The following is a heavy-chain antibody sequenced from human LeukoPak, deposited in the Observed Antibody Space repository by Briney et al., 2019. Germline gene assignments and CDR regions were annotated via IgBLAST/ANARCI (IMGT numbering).Heavy chain of an antibody. CDR1: GGSISSGSYY. CDR3: ARGARGSGSYYGY. J-gene: IGHJ4*02. D-gene: IGHD3-10*01. CDR2: IYYSGST. V-gene: IGHV4-61*01. Sequence: SETLSLTCTVSGGSISSGSYYWSWIRQPPGKGLEWIGYIYYSGSTNYNPSLKSRVTISVDTSKNQFSLKLSSVTAADTAVYYCARGARGSGSYYGYWGQGTLVTVSS.